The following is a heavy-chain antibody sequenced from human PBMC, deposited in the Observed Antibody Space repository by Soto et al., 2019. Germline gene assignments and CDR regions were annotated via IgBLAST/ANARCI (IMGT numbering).Heavy chain of an antibody. V-gene: IGHV4-39*01. J-gene: IGHJ3*01. CDR3: ARRGYCAGDCYTFDV. Sequence: SETLSLTCTVSGGSISNTSYYWGWIRRIPGEGLEWIGTVYYSGSTYYNPSLKSRLTISVDTSKNQFSLKLTSVTAADTAIYYCARRGYCAGDCYTFDVWGQGAMVTVS. CDR2: VYYSGST. CDR1: GGSISNTSYY. D-gene: IGHD2-21*02.